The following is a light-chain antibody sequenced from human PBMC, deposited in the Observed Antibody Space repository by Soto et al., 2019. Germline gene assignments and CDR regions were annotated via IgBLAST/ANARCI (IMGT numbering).Light chain of an antibody. CDR1: QGVSSS. CDR3: QQLNSYPFT. Sequence: IQLTQSPSSLSASVGDRVTITCRASQGVSSSLAWYQQVPGKAPKLLIYAASTLQSGVPSRFSGTGSGTDFTLTISSLQPEDFATYYCQQLNSYPFTFGQGTRLEIK. J-gene: IGKJ5*01. CDR2: AAS. V-gene: IGKV1-9*01.